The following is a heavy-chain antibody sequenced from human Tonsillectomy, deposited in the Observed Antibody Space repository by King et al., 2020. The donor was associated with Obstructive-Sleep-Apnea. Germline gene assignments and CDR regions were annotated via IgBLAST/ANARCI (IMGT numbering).Heavy chain of an antibody. CDR1: GGSISSGGYY. V-gene: IGHV4-31*03. J-gene: IGHJ3*02. CDR3: ARDPGGYDRESGAFDI. CDR2: IYYSGST. Sequence: HVQLQESGPGLVKPSQTLSLTCTVSGGSISSGGYYWSWIRQHPGKGLEWIGDIYYSGSTYYNPSLKSRVTISVDTSKNQFSLKLSSVTAADTAVYYCARDPGGYDRESGAFDIWGQGTMVTVSS. D-gene: IGHD5-12*01.